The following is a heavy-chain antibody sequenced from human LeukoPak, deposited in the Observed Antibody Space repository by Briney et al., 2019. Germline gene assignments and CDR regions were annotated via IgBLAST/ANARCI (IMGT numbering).Heavy chain of an antibody. CDR3: ARDRGSSGYIDY. CDR2: TYHSGST. CDR1: GGSISSGGYS. D-gene: IGHD3-22*01. Sequence: KPSETLSLTCAVSGGSISSGGYSWSWIRQPPGKGLEWIGYTYHSGSTYYNPSLKSRVTISVDRSKNQFSLKLSSVTAADTAVYYCARDRGSSGYIDYWGQGTLVTVSS. V-gene: IGHV4-30-2*01. J-gene: IGHJ4*02.